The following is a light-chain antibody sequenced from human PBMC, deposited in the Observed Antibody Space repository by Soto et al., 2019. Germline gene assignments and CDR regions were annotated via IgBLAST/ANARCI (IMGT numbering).Light chain of an antibody. CDR2: GAS. V-gene: IGKV3-20*01. Sequence: LTPSPGTQCVYPGEGATLSWRASQSVSSNYLAWYQQKPGQAPRLLIYGASSRATGIPDRFSGSGSGTDFSLTIRRLEPEDSAAYYCQQYGSSYPWTFGQGTKVDIK. J-gene: IGKJ1*01. CDR3: QQYGSSYPWT. CDR1: QSVSSNY.